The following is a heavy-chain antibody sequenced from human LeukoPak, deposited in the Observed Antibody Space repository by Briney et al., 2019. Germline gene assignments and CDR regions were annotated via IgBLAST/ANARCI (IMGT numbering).Heavy chain of an antibody. D-gene: IGHD6-13*01. CDR3: AKEGGDSHLDY. CDR1: GFTFSGYG. Sequence: GGSLRLSCAASGFTFSGYGMHWVRQAPGKGLEWVAVISYDGSNKYYADSVKGRFTISRDNSKNTLYLQMNSLRAEDTAVYYCAKEGGDSHLDYWGQGTLVTVSS. CDR2: ISYDGSNK. V-gene: IGHV3-30*18. J-gene: IGHJ4*02.